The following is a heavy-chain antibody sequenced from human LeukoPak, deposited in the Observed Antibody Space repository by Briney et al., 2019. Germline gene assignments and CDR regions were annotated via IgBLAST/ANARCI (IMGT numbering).Heavy chain of an antibody. CDR3: AKAYGSGNYHHYFDY. J-gene: IGHJ4*02. CDR1: GFTFSSYG. D-gene: IGHD3-10*01. CDR2: ISYDGSNK. V-gene: IGHV3-30*18. Sequence: GRSLRLSCAASGFTFSSYGMHWVRQAPGKGLEWVAVISYDGSNKYYADSVKGRFTISRDNSKNTLYLQMNSLRAEDTAIYYCAKAYGSGNYHHYFDYWGQGTLVTVSS.